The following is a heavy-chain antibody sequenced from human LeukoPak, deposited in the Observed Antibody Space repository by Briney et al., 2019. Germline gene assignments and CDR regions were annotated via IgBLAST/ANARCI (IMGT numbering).Heavy chain of an antibody. CDR3: ARESPHYYSNYDDYYGMDV. V-gene: IGHV3-21*01. CDR2: ISSSRSYI. J-gene: IGHJ6*02. D-gene: IGHD4-11*01. Sequence: PGGSLRLSCEVSGFIVSSNYMNWVRQAPGKGLEWVSSISSSRSYIYYADSVKGRFTISRDNAKNSLYLQMNSLRAEDTAVYYCARESPHYYSNYDDYYGMDVWGQGTTVTVSS. CDR1: GFIVSSNY.